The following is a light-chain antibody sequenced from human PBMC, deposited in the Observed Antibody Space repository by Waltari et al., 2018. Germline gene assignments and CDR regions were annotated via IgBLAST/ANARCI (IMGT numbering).Light chain of an antibody. Sequence: SYELTQPPSASVSPGPTARITCPRAALPKQYAYWYHQNPGQAPVLVIYKDIERPSGIPERFSGSSSGTTVTLTISGVQAEDEADYYCQSADSSGTRVFGGGTKLTVL. J-gene: IGLJ3*02. CDR3: QSADSSGTRV. V-gene: IGLV3-25*03. CDR2: KDI. CDR1: ALPKQY.